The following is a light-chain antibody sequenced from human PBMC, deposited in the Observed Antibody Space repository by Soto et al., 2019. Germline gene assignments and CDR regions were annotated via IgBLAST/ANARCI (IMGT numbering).Light chain of an antibody. CDR2: DVS. V-gene: IGLV2-14*01. CDR3: SSYTSSSLGV. J-gene: IGLJ1*01. CDR1: SSDVGGYNY. Sequence: QSALTQPASVSGSPGQSITISCTGTSSDVGGYNYVSWYQQHPGKAPELMIYDVSNRPSGVSNRFSGSKSGNTASLTISGLQAEDEADYYCSSYTSSSLGVFGTGTKVTVL.